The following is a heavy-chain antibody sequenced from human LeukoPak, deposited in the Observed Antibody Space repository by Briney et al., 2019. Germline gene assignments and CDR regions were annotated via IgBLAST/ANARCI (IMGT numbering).Heavy chain of an antibody. CDR2: INTNTGNP. Sequence: GASVKVSCKASGYTFTSYAMNWVRQAPGQGLEWMGWINTNTGNPTYAQGFTGRFVFSLDTSVSTAYLQISSLKAEDTAVYYCARGDYGSGNYLRHYYYYGMDVWGQGTTVTVSS. J-gene: IGHJ6*02. V-gene: IGHV7-4-1*02. CDR3: ARGDYGSGNYLRHYYYYGMDV. D-gene: IGHD3-10*01. CDR1: GYTFTSYA.